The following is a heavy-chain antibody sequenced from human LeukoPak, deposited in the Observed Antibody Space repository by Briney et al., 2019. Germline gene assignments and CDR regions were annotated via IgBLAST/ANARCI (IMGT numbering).Heavy chain of an antibody. Sequence: SETLSLTCTVSGGSISTYYWSWIRQPPGKGLEWIGYIYYSGSTNYNSSLKSRVIISVDTSKKQLSLKLGSVTAADTAVYYCARDDYYHSSGGWGFDYWGQGTLVTVSS. D-gene: IGHD3-22*01. J-gene: IGHJ4*02. V-gene: IGHV4-59*01. CDR1: GGSISTYY. CDR2: IYYSGST. CDR3: ARDDYYHSSGGWGFDY.